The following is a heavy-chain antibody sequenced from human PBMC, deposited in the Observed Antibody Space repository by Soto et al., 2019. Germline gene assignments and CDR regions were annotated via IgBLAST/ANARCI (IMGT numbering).Heavy chain of an antibody. CDR2: VYYRGRG. CDR1: GGSVTNSSYY. CDR3: VSQRTTVPTQAYFDY. J-gene: IGHJ4*02. D-gene: IGHD4-17*01. V-gene: IGHV4-39*01. Sequence: SETLSLTCTVSGGSVTNSSYYWGWIRQSPGKGLEWIGSVYYRGRGYSKSSVKSRVTISVDTSKNRFSLSLNSVTASDTAVYFCVSQRTTVPTQAYFDYWGPGALGTVSS.